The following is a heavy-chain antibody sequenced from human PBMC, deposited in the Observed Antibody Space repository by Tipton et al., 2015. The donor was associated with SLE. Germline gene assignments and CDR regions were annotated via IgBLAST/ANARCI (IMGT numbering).Heavy chain of an antibody. CDR1: GGSISSYY. J-gene: IGHJ4*02. D-gene: IGHD3-22*01. Sequence: TLSLTCTVSGGSISSYYWSWIRQPPGKGLEWIGYIYYSGSTNYNPSLKSRVTISVDTSKNQFSLKLRSVTAADTAVYYCARRLGSSGFDYWGQGTLVTVSS. CDR2: IYYSGST. V-gene: IGHV4-59*08. CDR3: ARRLGSSGFDY.